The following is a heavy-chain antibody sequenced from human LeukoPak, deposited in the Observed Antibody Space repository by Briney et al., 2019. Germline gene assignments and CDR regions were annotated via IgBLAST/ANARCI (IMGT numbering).Heavy chain of an antibody. V-gene: IGHV3-30*18. CDR3: AKEFNRGLPDY. J-gene: IGHJ4*02. Sequence: GRSLRLSCAASGFTFSTYGMHWVRQAPGKGLEWVAVISYDGSNEYYADSVKGRFTISRDNSKNTLYLQMSSLRAEDTAVYYCAKEFNRGLPDYWGQGTLVTVPS. CDR2: ISYDGSNE. CDR1: GFTFSTYG. D-gene: IGHD2-21*01.